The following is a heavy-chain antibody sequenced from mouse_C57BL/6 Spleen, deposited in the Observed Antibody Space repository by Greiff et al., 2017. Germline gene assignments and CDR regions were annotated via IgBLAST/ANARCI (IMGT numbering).Heavy chain of an antibody. D-gene: IGHD1-1*01. CDR2: INPYNGGT. CDR3: ARCHYGSSPYYFDY. J-gene: IGHJ2*01. V-gene: IGHV1-19*01. CDR1: GYTFNDYY. Sequence: EVQLQQSGPVLVKPGASVKMSCKASGYTFNDYYMNWVKQSHGKSLEWIGVINPYNGGTSYNQKFKGKATLTVDKSYSTAYMELNSLTSEDSAVYYCARCHYGSSPYYFDYWGQGTTLTVSS.